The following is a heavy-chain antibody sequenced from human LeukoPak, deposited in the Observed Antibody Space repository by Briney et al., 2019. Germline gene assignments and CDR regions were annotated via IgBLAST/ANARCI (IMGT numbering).Heavy chain of an antibody. Sequence: PGGSLRLSCAASGFTFSSYGMHWVRQAPGKGLEWVAFIRYDGSNKYYADSVKGRFTISRDNSKNTLYLQMNSLRAEDTAVYYCARGYFSSLYCSGGSCYFLWVLSGLVVVITHFDYWGQGTLVTVSS. D-gene: IGHD2-15*01. CDR3: ARGYFSSLYCSGGSCYFLWVLSGLVVVITHFDY. CDR2: IRYDGSNK. V-gene: IGHV3-30*02. CDR1: GFTFSSYG. J-gene: IGHJ4*02.